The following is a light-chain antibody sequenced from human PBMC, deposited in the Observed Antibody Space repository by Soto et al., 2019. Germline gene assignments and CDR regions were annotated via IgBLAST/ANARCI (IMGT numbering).Light chain of an antibody. CDR1: SSDVGGHNS. J-gene: IGLJ2*01. Sequence: QSALTQPASVSGSPGQSITISCTGTSSDVGGHNSVSWYQQHPGQAPKLLIYEVGHRPSGVSNRFSGSKSGNTASLTISGLQAEDEADYYCSSYTFTNTPVVFGGGTQLTVL. CDR2: EVG. CDR3: SSYTFTNTPVV. V-gene: IGLV2-14*01.